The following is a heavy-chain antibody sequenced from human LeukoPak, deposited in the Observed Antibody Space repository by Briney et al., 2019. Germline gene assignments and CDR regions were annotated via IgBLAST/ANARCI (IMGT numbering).Heavy chain of an antibody. V-gene: IGHV1-2*04. CDR3: ARGIEGGSGYYSKLPGGY. J-gene: IGHJ4*02. CDR1: GYTFTGYY. D-gene: IGHD2/OR15-2a*01. Sequence: XXVSXKASGYTFTGYYIHWVRQAPGQGLEWMGWITPRNGGTNYAQKFQGWVAMTRDTSISTAYLELSRLRSDDTAVYYCARGIEGGSGYYSKLPGGYWGQGTLVTVSS. CDR2: ITPRNGGT.